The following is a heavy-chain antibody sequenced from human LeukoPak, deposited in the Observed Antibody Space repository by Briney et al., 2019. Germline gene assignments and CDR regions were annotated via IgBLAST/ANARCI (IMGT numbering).Heavy chain of an antibody. J-gene: IGHJ4*02. D-gene: IGHD3-3*01. CDR3: ARLEFDDFWSGYYDRGYYFDY. Sequence: PSQTLSLTCTVSGGSFSSRGYYWSWIRQYPGKGLEWIGYIYFSGSTYYNPSLKSRLTISVDTSKNQFSLKLSSVTAADTAVYYCARLEFDDFWSGYYDRGYYFDYWGQGTLVTVSS. CDR2: IYFSGST. CDR1: GGSFSSRGYY. V-gene: IGHV4-31*03.